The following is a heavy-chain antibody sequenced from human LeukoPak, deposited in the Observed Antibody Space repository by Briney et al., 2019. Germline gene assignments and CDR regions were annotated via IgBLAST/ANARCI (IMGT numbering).Heavy chain of an antibody. CDR2: IYYSGST. V-gene: IGHV4-59*01. D-gene: IGHD1-26*01. CDR1: GGSISSYY. Sequence: SETLSLTCTVSGGSISSYYWSWIRQPPGKGLEWIGDIYYSGSTNYNPSLKSRVTLSVDTSKNQFSLKLSSVTAADTAVYYCARGLGSGNYYVGFDYWGQGTLVTVSS. J-gene: IGHJ4*02. CDR3: ARGLGSGNYYVGFDY.